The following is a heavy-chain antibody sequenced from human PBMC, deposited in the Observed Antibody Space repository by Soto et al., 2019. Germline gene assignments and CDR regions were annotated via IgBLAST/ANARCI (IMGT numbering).Heavy chain of an antibody. CDR2: IYSGGST. V-gene: IGHV3-66*01. Sequence: GGSLRLSCAASGFTVSSNYMSWVRQAPGKGLEWVSVIYSGGSTYYADSVKGRFTISRDNSKNTLYLQMNSLRAEDTAVYYCASSGGWSSGNFDYWGQGTLVTVSS. D-gene: IGHD6-19*01. J-gene: IGHJ4*02. CDR1: GFTVSSNY. CDR3: ASSGGWSSGNFDY.